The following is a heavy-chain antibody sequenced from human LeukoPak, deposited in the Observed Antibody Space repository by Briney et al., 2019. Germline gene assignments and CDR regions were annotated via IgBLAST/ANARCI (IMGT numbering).Heavy chain of an antibody. CDR2: ISAYNGNT. D-gene: IGHD6-6*01. V-gene: IGHV1-18*01. Sequence: ASVKVSCKASGYTFTSYGISWVRQAPGQGLEWMGWISAYNGNTNYAQKLQGRVTMTTDTSTSTAYMELRSLRSDDTAVYYCARGVTEAARPSYYYYYYMDVWGKGTTVTVSS. J-gene: IGHJ6*03. CDR1: GYTFTSYG. CDR3: ARGVTEAARPSYYYYYYMDV.